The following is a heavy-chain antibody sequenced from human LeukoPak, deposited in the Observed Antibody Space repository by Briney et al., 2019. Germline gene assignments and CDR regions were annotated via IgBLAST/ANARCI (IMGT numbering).Heavy chain of an antibody. J-gene: IGHJ4*02. CDR3: VRYISSWAQTLLDY. Sequence: GGSLRLSCAASGFTFSSYGMHWVRQAPGRGLEWVAFIRSDESTKYYADSVKGRFTISRDTSKNTLYLEMNSLRPEDTALYYCVRYISSWAQTLLDYWGQGTLVTVSS. D-gene: IGHD6-13*01. CDR1: GFTFSSYG. V-gene: IGHV3-30*02. CDR2: IRSDESTK.